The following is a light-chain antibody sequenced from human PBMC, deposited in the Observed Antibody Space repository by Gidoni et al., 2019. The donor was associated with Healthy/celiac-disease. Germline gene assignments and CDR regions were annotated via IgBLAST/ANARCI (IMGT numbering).Light chain of an antibody. J-gene: IGLJ2*01. CDR3: QFYDSSNQPNVV. Sequence: NFMLTQPHSVSESPGKTVTISCTRSSGSIASNYVQWYQQRPGSSPTTVIYEDNQRPSGVPDRFSGSIDSSSNSASLTISGLKTEDEADYYCQFYDSSNQPNVVFGGGTKLTVL. CDR1: SGSIASNY. V-gene: IGLV6-57*01. CDR2: EDN.